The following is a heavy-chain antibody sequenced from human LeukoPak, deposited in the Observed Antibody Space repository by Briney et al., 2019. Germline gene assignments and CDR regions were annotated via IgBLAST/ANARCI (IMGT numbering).Heavy chain of an antibody. D-gene: IGHD1-26*01. J-gene: IGHJ4*02. Sequence: GGSLRLSCAASGFTFSSYWMSWVRQAPGKGLEWVANIKQDGSEKYYVDSVKGRFTISRDNAKNSLYLQMNSLRAEDTAVYYCASSELESYPYYFDCWGQGTLVTVSS. CDR2: IKQDGSEK. CDR1: GFTFSSYW. CDR3: ASSELESYPYYFDC. V-gene: IGHV3-7*01.